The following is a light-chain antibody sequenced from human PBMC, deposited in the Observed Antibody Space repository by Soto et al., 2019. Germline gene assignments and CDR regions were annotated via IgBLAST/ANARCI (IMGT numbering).Light chain of an antibody. CDR2: GAS. CDR1: QSVTSSY. Sequence: IVLTQFPGNLSLSPGERATLSCRASQSVTSSYLAWYQQKPGQAHRLLIYGASSRATGIPDRFSGSGSGTAFTLTISSLEPQDLAVYYCQQRRNWPRITFGQGTRLEI. J-gene: IGKJ5*01. V-gene: IGKV3D-20*02. CDR3: QQRRNWPRIT.